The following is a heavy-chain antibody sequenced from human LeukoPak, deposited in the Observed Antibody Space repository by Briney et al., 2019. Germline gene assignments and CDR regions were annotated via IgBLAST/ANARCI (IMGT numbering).Heavy chain of an antibody. J-gene: IGHJ5*02. CDR3: ARQPSHYDILTGYPQPLGFDP. CDR2: LYYSGST. V-gene: IGHV4-39*01. D-gene: IGHD3-9*01. Sequence: PSETLSLTCTVSGGSISSSSYYWGWIRQPPGKGLEWIGSLYYSGSTYYNPSLKSRVTISVDTSKNQFSLKLSSVTAADTAVYYCARQPSHYDILTGYPQPLGFDPWGQGTLVTVSS. CDR1: GGSISSSSYY.